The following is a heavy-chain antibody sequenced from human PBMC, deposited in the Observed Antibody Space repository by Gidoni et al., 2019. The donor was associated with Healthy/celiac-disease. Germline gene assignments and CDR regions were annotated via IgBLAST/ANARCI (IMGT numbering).Heavy chain of an antibody. D-gene: IGHD2-2*01. J-gene: IGHJ6*02. CDR2: INPSGGST. Sequence: QVQLVQSGAAVKKPGASVKVSCKASGYTFTSYYMHWVRQAPGQGLEWMGIINPSGGSTSYAQKFQGRVTMTRDTSTSTVYMELSSLRSEDTAVYYCARDGPLDCSSTSCYQGDYYYYGMDVWGQGTTVTVSS. CDR3: ARDGPLDCSSTSCYQGDYYYYGMDV. CDR1: GYTFTSYY. V-gene: IGHV1-46*01.